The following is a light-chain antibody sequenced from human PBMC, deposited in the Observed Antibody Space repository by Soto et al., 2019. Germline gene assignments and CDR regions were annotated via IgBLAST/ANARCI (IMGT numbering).Light chain of an antibody. J-gene: IGLJ1*01. CDR1: SSDVGGYNY. CDR2: EVN. V-gene: IGLV2-8*01. Sequence: QSALTQPPSASGSPGQSVTISCTGTSSDVGGYNYVSWYQQHPGKVPKLMVYEVNKRPSGVPDRFSGSKSDNTASLTVSGVQAEDEADYYCTSYAVGNCVFGTGTKVTVL. CDR3: TSYAVGNCV.